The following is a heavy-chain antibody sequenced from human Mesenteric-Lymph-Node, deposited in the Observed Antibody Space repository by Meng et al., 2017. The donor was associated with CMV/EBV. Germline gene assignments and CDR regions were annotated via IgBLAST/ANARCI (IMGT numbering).Heavy chain of an antibody. V-gene: IGHV3-9*01. D-gene: IGHD1-1*01. CDR3: ARDWKGLNDY. Sequence: GGSLRLSCAASGFSFDDYAMHWVRHPPGKGLEWVSGINWRGDTIHYADSVKGRFTISRDNAKNSLYLQMNSLRAEDTAVYYCARDWKGLNDYWGQGTLVTVSS. CDR1: GFSFDDYA. CDR2: INWRGDTI. J-gene: IGHJ4*02.